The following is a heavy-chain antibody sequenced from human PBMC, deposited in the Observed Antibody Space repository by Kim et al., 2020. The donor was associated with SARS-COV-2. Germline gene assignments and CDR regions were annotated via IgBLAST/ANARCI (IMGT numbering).Heavy chain of an antibody. D-gene: IGHD2-15*01. CDR2: ISDSGGRT. J-gene: IGHJ4*02. Sequence: GGSLRLSCTASGFAFSSYAMSWVRQAPGKGLECVSGISDSGGRTYYADSVKGRFTISRDNSKNTVFLQMNSLRGEDTAVYYCAKVRSSTHFDYWGQGTL. CDR1: GFAFSSYA. CDR3: AKVRSSTHFDY. V-gene: IGHV3-23*01.